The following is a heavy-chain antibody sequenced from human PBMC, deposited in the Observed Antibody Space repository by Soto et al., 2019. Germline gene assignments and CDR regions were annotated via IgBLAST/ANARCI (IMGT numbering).Heavy chain of an antibody. D-gene: IGHD4-17*01. J-gene: IGHJ5*02. CDR2: INHSGST. Sequence: SETLSLTCAVYGGSFSGYYWSWIRQPPGKGLEWIGEINHSGSTNYNPSLKSRVTISVDTSKNQFSLKLSSVTAADTAVYYCARVGDYGPRRLKRNWFDPRGQGTLVTVSS. V-gene: IGHV4-34*01. CDR3: ARVGDYGPRRLKRNWFDP. CDR1: GGSFSGYY.